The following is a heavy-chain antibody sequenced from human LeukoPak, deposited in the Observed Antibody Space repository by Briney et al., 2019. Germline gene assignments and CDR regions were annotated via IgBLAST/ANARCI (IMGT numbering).Heavy chain of an antibody. CDR1: GFTFSSYA. Sequence: GGTLRLSCAASGFTFSSYAMSWVRQAPGKGLEWVSAVCGSGGSTYYADSVKGRFTISRDNSKNTLYLQMNSLRAEDTAVYYCAKDRWIQLWLRYYYYMDVWGKGTTVTVSS. CDR3: AKDRWIQLWLRYYYYMDV. V-gene: IGHV3-23*01. D-gene: IGHD5-18*01. CDR2: VCGSGGST. J-gene: IGHJ6*03.